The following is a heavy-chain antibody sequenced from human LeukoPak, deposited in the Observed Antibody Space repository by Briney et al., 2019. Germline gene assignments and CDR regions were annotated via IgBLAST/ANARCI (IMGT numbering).Heavy chain of an antibody. Sequence: SETLSLTCNVSGDSITSDGFSWNWIRQPPGKGLEWIGYIYHTGSTYYNPSLKSRVIISIDKSRNQFSLKMMSVTAADTAVYYCARVAILSTIEIDYWGQGTLVTVSS. CDR2: IYHTGST. CDR3: ARVAILSTIEIDY. V-gene: IGHV4-30-2*01. D-gene: IGHD5/OR15-5a*01. CDR1: GDSITSDGFS. J-gene: IGHJ4*02.